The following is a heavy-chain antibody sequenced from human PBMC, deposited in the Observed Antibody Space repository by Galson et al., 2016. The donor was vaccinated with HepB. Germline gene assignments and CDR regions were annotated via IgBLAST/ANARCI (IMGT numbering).Heavy chain of an antibody. V-gene: IGHV2-5*02. CDR3: AHRPRGRNWFDP. Sequence: PALVTPTQTLTLTCTFSGFSLSDSGEGVGWIRQPPGKALEWVALIFWDDNERYSPSLKTRLTITKDASKNQVVLTMTNMDPVDTATYYCAHRPRGRNWFDPWGQGTLVTVSS. CDR1: GFSLSDSGEG. J-gene: IGHJ5*02. CDR2: IFWDDNE. D-gene: IGHD2/OR15-2a*01.